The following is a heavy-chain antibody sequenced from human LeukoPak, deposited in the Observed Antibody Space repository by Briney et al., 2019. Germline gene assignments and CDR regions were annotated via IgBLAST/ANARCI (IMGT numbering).Heavy chain of an antibody. CDR3: ARYSYGSFDY. Sequence: GGSLRLSCAASGFTVSSNYMSWVRQAPGKGLEWVSYITSSSSIMSYADSVKGRFTISRDNARNSLFLQMNSLRDEDTAVYYCARYSYGSFDYWGQGTLVTVSS. V-gene: IGHV3-48*02. CDR1: GFTVSSNY. J-gene: IGHJ4*02. D-gene: IGHD5-18*01. CDR2: ITSSSSIM.